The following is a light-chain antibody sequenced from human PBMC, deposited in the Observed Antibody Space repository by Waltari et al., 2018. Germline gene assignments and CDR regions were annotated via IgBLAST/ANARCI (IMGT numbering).Light chain of an antibody. CDR2: GSD. V-gene: IGLV1-44*01. Sequence: QSVLTQPPSASGTPGQRVTISCSGSSSTLGSNTVHWYQQFPGAAPTLLISGSDHRPSGVPDRFSGSKSGTSASLAISGLQSEDEADYYCAAWDDRLNGPVFGGGTKLTVL. CDR3: AAWDDRLNGPV. CDR1: SSTLGSNT. J-gene: IGLJ3*02.